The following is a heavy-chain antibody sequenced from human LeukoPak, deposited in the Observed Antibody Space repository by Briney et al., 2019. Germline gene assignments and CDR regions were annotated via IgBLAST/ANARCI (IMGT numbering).Heavy chain of an antibody. J-gene: IGHJ3*02. Sequence: SETLSLTCTVSGGSISSSSYYWGWIRQPPGKGLEWIGSIYYSGSTYYNPSLKSRVTISVDTSKNQFSLKLSSVTAADTAVYYCARVPRPVGGAFDIWGQGTMVTVSS. CDR1: GGSISSSSYY. D-gene: IGHD1-26*01. V-gene: IGHV4-39*07. CDR3: ARVPRPVGGAFDI. CDR2: IYYSGST.